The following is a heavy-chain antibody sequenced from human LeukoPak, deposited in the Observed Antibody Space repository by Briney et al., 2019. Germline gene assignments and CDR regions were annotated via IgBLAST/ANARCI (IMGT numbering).Heavy chain of an antibody. Sequence: ASVKVSCKASGYTFTSYYMHWVRQAPGQGLEWMGIINPSGGSTSYAQKFQGRVTMTRDTSTSTVYMELSSLRSEDTAVYCCARNDYGDYGGFDPWGQGTLVTVSS. CDR1: GYTFTSYY. V-gene: IGHV1-46*01. J-gene: IGHJ5*02. D-gene: IGHD4-17*01. CDR2: INPSGGST. CDR3: ARNDYGDYGGFDP.